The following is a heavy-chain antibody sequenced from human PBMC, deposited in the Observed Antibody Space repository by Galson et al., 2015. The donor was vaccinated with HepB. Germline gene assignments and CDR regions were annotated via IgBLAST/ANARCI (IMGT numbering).Heavy chain of an antibody. Sequence: SLRLSCAASGFTFSSYWMSWVRQTPGEGLEWVANIEKDGSRKFYVDSVEGRFTISRDNSKNSLFLQMSSLRAEDTAVYYCARGVDTPMGRSYYYGLDVWGQGTTVTVSS. CDR3: ARGVDTPMGRSYYYGLDV. CDR2: IEKDGSRK. CDR1: GFTFSSYW. D-gene: IGHD5-18*01. J-gene: IGHJ6*02. V-gene: IGHV3-7*05.